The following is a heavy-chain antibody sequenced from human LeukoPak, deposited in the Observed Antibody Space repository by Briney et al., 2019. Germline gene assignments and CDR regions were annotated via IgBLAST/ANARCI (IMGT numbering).Heavy chain of an antibody. D-gene: IGHD3-16*01. Sequence: PGGSLRLSCAASGFTFSSYSMNWVRQAPGKGLEWVSYISSSSSTIYYADSVKGRFTISRDNAKNSLYLQMNSLRAEDTAVYYCARDWGSILFDYWGQGTLVTVSS. CDR1: GFTFSSYS. V-gene: IGHV3-48*01. CDR3: ARDWGSILFDY. CDR2: ISSSSSTI. J-gene: IGHJ4*02.